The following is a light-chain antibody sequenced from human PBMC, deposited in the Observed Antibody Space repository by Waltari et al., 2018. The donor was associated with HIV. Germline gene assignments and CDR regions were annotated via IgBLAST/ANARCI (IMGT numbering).Light chain of an antibody. V-gene: IGKV3D-15*01. CDR3: QQYNNWTPWT. CDR2: DAM. Sequence: EVVLTPSPATLSVSPGQRVTLSCRASQNVSIDLAWLQPRPRPAPRLLIYDAMTRAAGIPARISGRGSGTEFSLTISSLQSEDVAIYYCQQYNNWTPWTFGQGTK. CDR1: QNVSID. J-gene: IGKJ1*01.